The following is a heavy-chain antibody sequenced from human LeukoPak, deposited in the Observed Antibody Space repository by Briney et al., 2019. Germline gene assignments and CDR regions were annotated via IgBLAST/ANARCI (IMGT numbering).Heavy chain of an antibody. CDR1: GGTFSSYA. J-gene: IGHJ6*03. CDR2: IIPIFGTA. D-gene: IGHD1-7*01. Sequence: GASVKVSCKASGGTFSSYAISWVRQAPGQGLEWMGGIIPIFGTADYAQKFQGRVTITTDESTSTAYMELSSLRSEDTAVYYCARGPVFSLELLKRYYYYYMDVWGKGTTVTVSS. V-gene: IGHV1-69*05. CDR3: ARGPVFSLELLKRYYYYYMDV.